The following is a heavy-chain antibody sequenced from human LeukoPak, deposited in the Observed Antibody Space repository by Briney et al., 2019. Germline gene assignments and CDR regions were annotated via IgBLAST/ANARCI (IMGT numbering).Heavy chain of an antibody. Sequence: SETLSLTCTVSGGSISSYYWSWIRQPPGKGLEWIGYIYYSGSTNYNPSLKSRVTISVDTSKNQFSLKLSSVTAADTAVYYCARDKRVSAAMRGWFDPWGQGTLVTVSS. CDR3: ARDKRVSAAMRGWFDP. CDR2: IYYSGST. V-gene: IGHV4-59*01. J-gene: IGHJ5*02. D-gene: IGHD2-2*01. CDR1: GGSISSYY.